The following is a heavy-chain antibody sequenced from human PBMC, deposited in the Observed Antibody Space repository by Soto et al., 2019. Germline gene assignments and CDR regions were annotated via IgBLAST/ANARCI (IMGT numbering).Heavy chain of an antibody. V-gene: IGHV3-23*01. CDR1: GFTFSSYA. Sequence: GGSLRLSCAASGFTFSSYAMSWVRQAPGKGLEWVSAISGSGGSTYYADSVKGRFTISRDNSKNTLYLQMNSLRGEDTAVYYCAKDLYYYDSSGYYYPFDYWGQGTLVTVSS. J-gene: IGHJ4*02. CDR3: AKDLYYYDSSGYYYPFDY. D-gene: IGHD3-22*01. CDR2: ISGSGGST.